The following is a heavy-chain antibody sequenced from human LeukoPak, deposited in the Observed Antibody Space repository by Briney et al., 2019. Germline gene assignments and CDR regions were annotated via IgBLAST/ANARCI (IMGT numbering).Heavy chain of an antibody. CDR2: IIPIFGTA. D-gene: IGHD2-2*01. Sequence: SVKVSCKTSGITFSSYAINWVRQAPGQGLEWMGGIIPIFGTANYGQKFQGRVTITADESTSTVNMGMSSLRSEDTAVYYCARMTGYCISTSCYGKNWFDPWGQGTLVTVSS. V-gene: IGHV1-69*13. CDR3: ARMTGYCISTSCYGKNWFDP. J-gene: IGHJ5*02. CDR1: GITFSSYA.